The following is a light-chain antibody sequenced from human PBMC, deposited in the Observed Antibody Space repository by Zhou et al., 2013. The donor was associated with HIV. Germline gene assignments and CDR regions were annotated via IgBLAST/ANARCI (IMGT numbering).Light chain of an antibody. CDR2: DAS. CDR3: QQYDNFPLT. J-gene: IGKJ4*01. CDR1: QDISNY. V-gene: IGKV1-33*01. Sequence: DIQMTQSPSSLSASVGDRVTITCQASQDISNYLNWYQQKPGKAPKLLIYDASNLETGVSSRFSGSGSGTDFTFTISSLQPEDVATYYCQQYDNFPLTFGGGTEGGDQT.